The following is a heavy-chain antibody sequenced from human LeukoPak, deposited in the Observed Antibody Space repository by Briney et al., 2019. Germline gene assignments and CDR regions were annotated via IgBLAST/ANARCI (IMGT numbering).Heavy chain of an antibody. V-gene: IGHV4-39*07. Sequence: PSETLSLTCTVSGGSISSSNYYWGWIRQPPGKGLEWIGSIYYSGSTYNNPSLKSRLTLSVDLSENHISLRLTSVTAADTAVYYCAREGGFYRPLDYSGQGTLVTVSS. CDR1: GGSISSSNYY. CDR3: AREGGFYRPLDY. D-gene: IGHD3-3*01. J-gene: IGHJ4*02. CDR2: IYYSGST.